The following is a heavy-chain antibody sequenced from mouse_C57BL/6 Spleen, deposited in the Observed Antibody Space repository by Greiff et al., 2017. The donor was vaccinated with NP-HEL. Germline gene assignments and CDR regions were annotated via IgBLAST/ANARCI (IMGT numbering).Heavy chain of an antibody. J-gene: IGHJ4*01. CDR2: ISSGGDYI. CDR1: GFTFSSYA. CDR3: TREDYYGSRRAMDY. V-gene: IGHV5-9-1*02. Sequence: DVMLVESGEGLVKPGGSLKLSCAASGFTFSSYAMSWVRQTPEKRLEWVAYISSGGDYIYYADTVKGRFTISRDNARNTLYLQMSSLKSEDTAMYYCTREDYYGSRRAMDYWGQGTSVTVSS. D-gene: IGHD1-1*01.